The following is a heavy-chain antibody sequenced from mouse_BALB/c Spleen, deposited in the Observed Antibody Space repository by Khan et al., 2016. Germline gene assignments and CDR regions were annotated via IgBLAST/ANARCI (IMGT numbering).Heavy chain of an antibody. CDR1: GYVFSSYW. Sequence: QVQRKQSGAELVRPGSSVKISCKASGYVFSSYWMNWVKQRPGQGLEWIGQIYPGDGDTNYNGKFKGKATLTADKSSSTAYMQLSSLTSEDSAVYFCARGVGPDYWGQGTLVTVSA. CDR3: ARGVGPDY. J-gene: IGHJ3*01. D-gene: IGHD4-1*01. CDR2: IYPGDGDT. V-gene: IGHV1-80*01.